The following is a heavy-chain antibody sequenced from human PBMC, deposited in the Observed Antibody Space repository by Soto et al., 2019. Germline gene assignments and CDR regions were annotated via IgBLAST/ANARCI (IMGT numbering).Heavy chain of an antibody. CDR2: ISISGGTI. V-gene: IGHV3-11*01. J-gene: IGHJ4*02. Sequence: GGSLRLSCAASGFTFSYYYMSWIRQAPGKGLEWLSYISISGGTIYYADSVKGRFSISRDNAKDSLYLQLSSLRAEDTAVYFCARERARVFVSWGQGTLVTVSS. CDR3: ARERARVFVS. CDR1: GFTFSYYY.